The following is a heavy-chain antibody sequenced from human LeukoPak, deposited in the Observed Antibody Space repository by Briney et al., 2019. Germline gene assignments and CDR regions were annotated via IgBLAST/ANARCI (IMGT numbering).Heavy chain of an antibody. D-gene: IGHD6-6*01. CDR2: IYYSGST. V-gene: IGHV4-59*05. J-gene: IGHJ4*02. CDR1: GGSISSYY. CDR3: ARRALYSSSSHFDY. Sequence: SETLSLTCTVSGGSISSYYWSWIRQPPGKGLEWIGSIYYSGSTYYNPSLKSRVTISVDTSKNQFSLKLSSVTAADTAVYYCARRALYSSSSHFDYWGQGTLVTVSS.